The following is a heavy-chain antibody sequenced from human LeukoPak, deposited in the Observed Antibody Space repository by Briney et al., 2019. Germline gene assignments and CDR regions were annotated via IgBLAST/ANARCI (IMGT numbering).Heavy chain of an antibody. V-gene: IGHV3-30*03. D-gene: IGHD6-19*01. CDR2: ISYDGSNK. Sequence: GGSLRLSCAASGFIFSNYGIHWVRQAPGKGLEWVAVISYDGSNKYADSVKGRFTISRDNSKNTLFLQMNSLRPDDTAVYYCATTLGSGWKFDYWGQGTLVTASS. J-gene: IGHJ4*02. CDR1: GFIFSNYG. CDR3: ATTLGSGWKFDY.